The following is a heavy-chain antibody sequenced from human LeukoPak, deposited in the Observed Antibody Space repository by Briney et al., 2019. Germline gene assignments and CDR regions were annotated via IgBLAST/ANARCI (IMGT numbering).Heavy chain of an antibody. Sequence: GGSLRLSCAASGFTFSSYAMHWVRQAPGKGLEWVAVISYDGSNKYYADSVKGRFTISRDNSKNTLYLQTNSLRAEDTAVYYCARDLGDIVVVPAAHWGQGTLVTVSS. V-gene: IGHV3-30*04. CDR2: ISYDGSNK. J-gene: IGHJ4*02. CDR1: GFTFSSYA. CDR3: ARDLGDIVVVPAAH. D-gene: IGHD2-2*01.